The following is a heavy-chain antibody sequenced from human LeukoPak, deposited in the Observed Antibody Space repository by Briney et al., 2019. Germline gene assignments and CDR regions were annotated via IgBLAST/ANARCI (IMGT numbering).Heavy chain of an antibody. CDR2: ISAYNGNT. J-gene: IGHJ4*02. CDR3: ARGGDVVVPATIALVDY. Sequence: ASVKVSCKASGYTFTSYGISWVRQAPGQGLEWMGWISAYNGNTNYAQKLQGRVTMTTDTSTSTAYMELRSLRSDDTAVYYCARGGDVVVPATIALVDYWGQGTLVIVSS. CDR1: GYTFTSYG. V-gene: IGHV1-18*01. D-gene: IGHD2-2*02.